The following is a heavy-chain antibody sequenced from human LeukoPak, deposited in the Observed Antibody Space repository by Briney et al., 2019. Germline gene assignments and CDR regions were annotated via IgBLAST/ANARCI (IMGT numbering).Heavy chain of an antibody. CDR2: IKSKTDGGTT. CDR3: TTVDDSSPPWYYYGMDV. D-gene: IGHD3-22*01. Sequence: GGSLRLSCAASGFTFSNAWMSWVRQAPGKGLEWVGRIKSKTDGGTTDYAAPVKGRFTISRDDSKNTLYLQMNSLKTEDTAVYYCTTVDDSSPPWYYYGMDVWGQGTTVTVSS. J-gene: IGHJ6*02. V-gene: IGHV3-15*01. CDR1: GFTFSNAW.